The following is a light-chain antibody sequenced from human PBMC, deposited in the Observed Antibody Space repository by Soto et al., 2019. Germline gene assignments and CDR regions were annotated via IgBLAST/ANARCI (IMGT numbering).Light chain of an antibody. CDR3: AAWDDSLNAFYV. CDR1: SSNIGSNT. Sequence: QSVLTQPPSASGTPGQRVTIPCSGSSSNIGSNTVNWYQQLPGTAPKLLIYSNNQRPSGVPDRFSGSKSGTSASLAISGLQSEDEADYYCAAWDDSLNAFYVFGTGTKVTVL. V-gene: IGLV1-44*01. J-gene: IGLJ1*01. CDR2: SNN.